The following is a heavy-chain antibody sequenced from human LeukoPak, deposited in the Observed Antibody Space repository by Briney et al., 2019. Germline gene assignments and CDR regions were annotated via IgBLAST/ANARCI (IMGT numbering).Heavy chain of an antibody. D-gene: IGHD1-26*01. Sequence: SETLSLTCAVSGGSLRGDYWNWIRQSPGKGLEWAGEINSSGGTSYNPSLKSRLTLSVDTSKYQFSLKLNSVTAADTAVYYCAGGRNYFDNWGYYYYFDYWGQGTLVTVAS. CDR3: AGGRNYFDNWGYYYYFDY. V-gene: IGHV4-34*01. CDR1: GGSLRGDY. J-gene: IGHJ4*02. CDR2: INSSGGT.